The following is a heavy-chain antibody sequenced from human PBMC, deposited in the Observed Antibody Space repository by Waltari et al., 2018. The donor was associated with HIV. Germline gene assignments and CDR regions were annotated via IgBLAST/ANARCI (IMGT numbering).Heavy chain of an antibody. V-gene: IGHV3-21*01. CDR1: GFTFSTYS. Sequence: EVQLVESGGGLVKRGGSLRLSCAASGFTFSTYSMNWVRQAPGKGREWGSSNSSSRRYKYYADSVKGRITISRDNAKNSLYLQMNSLRAEDTAVYYCARDSNKYCSGGSCSRFDPWGQGTLVTVSS. CDR2: NSSSRRYK. D-gene: IGHD2-15*01. CDR3: ARDSNKYCSGGSCSRFDP. J-gene: IGHJ5*02.